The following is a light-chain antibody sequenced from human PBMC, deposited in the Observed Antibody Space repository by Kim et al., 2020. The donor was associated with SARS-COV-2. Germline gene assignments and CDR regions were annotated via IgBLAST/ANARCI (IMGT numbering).Light chain of an antibody. Sequence: ALGQTVRITCQGDSLRSYYASWYQQKPGQAPVLVIYGKNNRPSGIPDRFSGSSSGNTASLTITGAQAEDEADYYCNSRHSSGNHLVFGGGTQLTVL. CDR3: NSRHSSGNHLV. V-gene: IGLV3-19*01. CDR1: SLRSYY. J-gene: IGLJ2*01. CDR2: GKN.